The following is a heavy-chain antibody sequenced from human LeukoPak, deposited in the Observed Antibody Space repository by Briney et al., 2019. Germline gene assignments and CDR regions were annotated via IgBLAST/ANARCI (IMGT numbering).Heavy chain of an antibody. V-gene: IGHV4-30-4*01. J-gene: IGHJ5*02. D-gene: IGHD3-3*01. Sequence: SETLSLTCTVSGGSISSGDYYWSWIRQPPGKGLEWVGYIYYSGSTYYNPSLKSRVTISVDTSKNQFSLNLSSVTAADTAVYYCASLYDFWSGYSNWCDPWGQGTLVTVSS. CDR2: IYYSGST. CDR1: GGSISSGDYY. CDR3: ASLYDFWSGYSNWCDP.